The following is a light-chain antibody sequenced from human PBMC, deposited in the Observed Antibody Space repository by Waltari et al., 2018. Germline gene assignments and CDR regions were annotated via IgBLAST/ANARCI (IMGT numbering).Light chain of an antibody. V-gene: IGLV1-51*02. CDR2: ENS. CDR3: GTWDSSLSGAV. CDR1: SSNIGNNY. Sequence: QSVLTQPPSVSAAPGQRVTISCSGGSSNIGNNYVSWYRQFPGTAPKLLLDENSERPSGIPGRYSGSKAGTSATLDITGLQAGDEADYYCGTWDSSLSGAVFGGGTHLTVL. J-gene: IGLJ7*01.